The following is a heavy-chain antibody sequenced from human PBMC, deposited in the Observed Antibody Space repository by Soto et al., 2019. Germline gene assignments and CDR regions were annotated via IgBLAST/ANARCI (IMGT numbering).Heavy chain of an antibody. D-gene: IGHD3-22*01. CDR3: ARTPLQYYYDSSGYYRYYFDY. CDR2: ISAYNGNT. J-gene: IGHJ4*02. Sequence: QVQLVQSGAEVKKPGASVKVSCKASGYTFTSYGISWVRQAPGQGLEWMGWISAYNGNTNYAQKLQGRVTMTTDTSTSTAYMELRSLRSDDTAVYYCARTPLQYYYDSSGYYRYYFDYWGQGTLVTVSS. CDR1: GYTFTSYG. V-gene: IGHV1-18*01.